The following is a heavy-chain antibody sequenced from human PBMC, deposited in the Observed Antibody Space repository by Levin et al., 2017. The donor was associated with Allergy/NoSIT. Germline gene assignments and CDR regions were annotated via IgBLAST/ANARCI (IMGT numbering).Heavy chain of an antibody. J-gene: IGHJ1*01. CDR3: ARDAFGSGSCQMQH. CDR1: GFTVSSNY. CDR2: IYSGGRP. V-gene: IGHV3-66*01. D-gene: IGHD3-10*01. Sequence: PGGSLRLSCAASGFTVSSNYMSWVRQAPGKGLEWVSVIYSGGRPSYADSVKDRFTISRDNSTNTLYLQMNSLRAEDTAMYFCARDAFGSGSCQMQHWGQGTLVTVSA.